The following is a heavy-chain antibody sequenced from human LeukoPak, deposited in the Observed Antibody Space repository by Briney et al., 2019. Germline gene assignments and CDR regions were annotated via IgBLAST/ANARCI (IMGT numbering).Heavy chain of an antibody. CDR1: GGSISSGGYY. J-gene: IGHJ4*02. D-gene: IGHD2-15*01. Sequence: SETLSLTCTVSGGSISSGGYYWSWIRQPPGKGLEWIGYIYHSGSTYYNPSLKSRVTISVDRSKNQFSLKLSSVTAADTAVYYCARVSAAATPSGYFDYWGQGTLVTVSS. CDR2: IYHSGST. CDR3: ARVSAAATPSGYFDY. V-gene: IGHV4-30-2*01.